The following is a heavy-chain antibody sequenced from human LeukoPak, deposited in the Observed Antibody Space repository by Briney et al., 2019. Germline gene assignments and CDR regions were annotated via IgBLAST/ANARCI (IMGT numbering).Heavy chain of an antibody. CDR1: GFTFSSFS. J-gene: IGHJ4*02. Sequence: GGSLRLSCEVSGFTFSSFSMSWVRHAPGEGLVWVSRIKTDGTTTNYADSVKGRFTVSRDNAKNTMYLQMNSLRAEDTAVYYCARGPYTSGVYRLDYWGQGTLVTVSS. CDR2: IKTDGTTT. V-gene: IGHV3-74*01. CDR3: ARGPYTSGVYRLDY. D-gene: IGHD6-19*01.